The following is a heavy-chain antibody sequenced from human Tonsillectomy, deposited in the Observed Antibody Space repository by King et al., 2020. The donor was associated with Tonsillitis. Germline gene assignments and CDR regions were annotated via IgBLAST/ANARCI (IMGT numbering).Heavy chain of an antibody. CDR1: GGSISSSSYY. D-gene: IGHD6-13*01. V-gene: IGHV4-39*07. CDR3: ARLRTLGYRSSWYYFDY. Sequence: LQLQESGPGLVKPSETLSLTCTVSGGSISSSSYYWGWIRQPPGKGLEWIGSIYYSGSTYYNPSLKSRVTISVDTSKNQFSLKLSSVTAADTAVYYCARLRTLGYRSSWYYFDYWGQGTLVTVSS. J-gene: IGHJ4*02. CDR2: IYYSGST.